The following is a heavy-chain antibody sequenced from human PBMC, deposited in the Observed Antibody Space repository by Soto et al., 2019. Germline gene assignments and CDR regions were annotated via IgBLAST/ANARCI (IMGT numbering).Heavy chain of an antibody. CDR1: GYTFTSYG. CDR3: ARDGWFGELLSYYYYYYGMDV. D-gene: IGHD3-10*01. Sequence: ASVKVSCKASGYTFTSYGISWVRQAPGQGLEWMGWISAYNGNTNYAQKLQGRVIMTTDTSTSTAYMELRSLRSDDTAVYYCARDGWFGELLSYYYYYYGMDVWGQGTTVTVSS. V-gene: IGHV1-18*01. J-gene: IGHJ6*02. CDR2: ISAYNGNT.